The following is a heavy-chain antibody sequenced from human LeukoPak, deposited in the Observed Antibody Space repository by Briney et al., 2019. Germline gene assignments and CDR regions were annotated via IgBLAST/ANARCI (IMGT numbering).Heavy chain of an antibody. CDR3: ARGGYSYGYYYYGMDV. J-gene: IGHJ6*04. CDR2: IIPIFGTA. V-gene: IGHV1-69*13. D-gene: IGHD5-18*01. CDR1: GGTFSSYA. Sequence: SVKLSCKASGGTFSSYAISWVRQAPGQGLEWMGGIIPIFGTANYAQNFQGRVTITADESTSPAYMELSSLRSEDTAVYYCARGGYSYGYYYYGMDVWGKGTTVTVSS.